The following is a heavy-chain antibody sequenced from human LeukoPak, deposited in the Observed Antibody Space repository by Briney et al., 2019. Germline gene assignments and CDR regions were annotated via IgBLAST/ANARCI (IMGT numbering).Heavy chain of an antibody. CDR1: GGSISSSNYY. Sequence: SETLSLTCTVSGGSISSSNYYWGWIRQPPGKGLEWIGNIYYSGSTNYNPSLKSRVTISVDTSKNQFSLKLSSVTTADTAVYYCARGIRGYSYGFSWYYFDYWGQGTLVTVSS. CDR3: ARGIRGYSYGFSWYYFDY. J-gene: IGHJ4*02. D-gene: IGHD5-18*01. V-gene: IGHV4-39*07. CDR2: IYYSGST.